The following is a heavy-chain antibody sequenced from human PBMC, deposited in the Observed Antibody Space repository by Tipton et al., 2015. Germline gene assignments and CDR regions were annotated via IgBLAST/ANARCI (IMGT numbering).Heavy chain of an antibody. V-gene: IGHV4-61*01. CDR1: GGSVSSGSYY. Sequence: LRLSCTVSGGSVSSGSYYWSWIRQPPGKGLEWIGYISFSDTTHYNPSLKGRITISLNTSKNQFSLKMSSVTAADTAVYFCARDLEHGMDVWGQGTTVTVS. CDR2: ISFSDTT. J-gene: IGHJ6*02. CDR3: ARDLEHGMDV.